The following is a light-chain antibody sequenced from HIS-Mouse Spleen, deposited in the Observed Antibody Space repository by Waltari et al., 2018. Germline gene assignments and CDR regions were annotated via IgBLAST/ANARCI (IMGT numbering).Light chain of an antibody. CDR2: EGS. J-gene: IGLJ3*02. CDR3: CSYAGSSTNWV. Sequence: QSALTHPASVSGSPGQSITIPCTGTSSDVGRYNLVSWYQQHPGKAPKLMIYEGSKRPSGVSNRFSGSKSGNTASLTISGLQAEDEADYYCCSYAGSSTNWVFGGGTKLTVL. CDR1: SSDVGRYNL. V-gene: IGLV2-23*01.